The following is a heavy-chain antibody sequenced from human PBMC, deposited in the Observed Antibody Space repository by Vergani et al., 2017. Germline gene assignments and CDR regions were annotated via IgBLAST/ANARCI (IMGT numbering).Heavy chain of an antibody. Sequence: QVQLVQSGAEVKKPASSVKVSCKASGGTFSSYAISWVRQAPGQGLEWMGRIIPVFDTPNYAQKFQGRVTITADESTSTVYMELSSLRSEDTAVYFCASEDCSSISCYAGLGGYYGVDVWGQGTTVTVSS. CDR1: GGTFSSYA. D-gene: IGHD2-2*01. CDR2: IIPVFDTP. V-gene: IGHV1-69*13. J-gene: IGHJ6*02. CDR3: ASEDCSSISCYAGLGGYYGVDV.